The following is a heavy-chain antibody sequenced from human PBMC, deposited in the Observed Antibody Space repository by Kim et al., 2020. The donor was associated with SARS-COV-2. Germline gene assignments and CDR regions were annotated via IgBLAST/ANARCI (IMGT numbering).Heavy chain of an antibody. Sequence: GGSLRLSCAASGFTFNSFGLHWVREAPGKGLEWLAVISFDGSVKFYTDSVKGRFTISRDNSNNILYLQMNGLRAEDTAVYYCAKDVAAAYGMDVWGQGTTVTVSS. CDR3: AKDVAAAYGMDV. V-gene: IGHV3-30*18. D-gene: IGHD6-13*01. J-gene: IGHJ6*02. CDR2: ISFDGSVK. CDR1: GFTFNSFG.